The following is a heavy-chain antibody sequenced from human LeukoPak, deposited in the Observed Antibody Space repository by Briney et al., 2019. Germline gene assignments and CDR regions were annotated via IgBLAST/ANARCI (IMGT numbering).Heavy chain of an antibody. V-gene: IGHV2-70*04. CDR3: ARISTYCYSVNCFFEY. CDR2: IDWDDDK. Sequence: SGPALVRPTQTLTLTCTFSGFSLTTREMRVSWIRQTPGRALEWFARIDWDDDKFYSPSLKPRLTISKDTSKNQVVLTMTNMDPVDTGTYYCARISTYCYSVNCFFEYWGQGTLVTVSS. J-gene: IGHJ4*02. D-gene: IGHD2/OR15-2a*01. CDR1: GFSLTTREMR.